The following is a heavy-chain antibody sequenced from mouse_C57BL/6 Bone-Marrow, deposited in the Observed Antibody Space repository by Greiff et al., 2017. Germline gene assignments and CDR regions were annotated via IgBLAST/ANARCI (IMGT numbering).Heavy chain of an antibody. CDR1: GYTFTSYG. Sequence: QVQLQQSGAELARPGASVKLSCKASGYTFTSYGISWVKQRTGQGLEWIGEIYPRSGTTYYNEKFKGKATLTADKSSSTAYMELRSLTAEDSAVYFCARYGSSYGWYFDVWGTGTTVTVSS. CDR2: IYPRSGTT. V-gene: IGHV1-81*01. CDR3: ARYGSSYGWYFDV. J-gene: IGHJ1*03. D-gene: IGHD1-1*01.